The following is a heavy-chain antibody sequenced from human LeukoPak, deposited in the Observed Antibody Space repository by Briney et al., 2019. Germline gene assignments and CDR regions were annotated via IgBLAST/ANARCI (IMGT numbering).Heavy chain of an antibody. CDR2: ISYDGSDK. Sequence: GRSLRLSCAASGFTFSNYGMHWVRQAPGKGLEWVAVISYDGSDKYYADSVKGRFTISRDNSKNTLYLQMNSLRAEDTAVYYCAKSKWGYSGGWYEYYFDYWGQGTLVTVSS. CDR1: GFTFSNYG. V-gene: IGHV3-30*18. J-gene: IGHJ4*02. D-gene: IGHD6-19*01. CDR3: AKSKWGYSGGWYEYYFDY.